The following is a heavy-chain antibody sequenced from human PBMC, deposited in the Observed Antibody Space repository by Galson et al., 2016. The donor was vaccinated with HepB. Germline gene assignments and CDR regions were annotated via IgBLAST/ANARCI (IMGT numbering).Heavy chain of an antibody. CDR1: VFTFSSYA. D-gene: IGHD3-16*01. J-gene: IGHJ5*02. V-gene: IGHV3-30-3*01. CDR3: AKDRGGAVPNWFDP. CDR2: ISYDGSTK. Sequence: SLRLSCAASVFTFSSYAMHWVRQAPGKGLEWVAVISYDGSTKYYADSVKGRFTISRDNSKNTLYLQMNSLRAEDTAVYYCAKDRGGAVPNWFDPWGQGTLVTVSS.